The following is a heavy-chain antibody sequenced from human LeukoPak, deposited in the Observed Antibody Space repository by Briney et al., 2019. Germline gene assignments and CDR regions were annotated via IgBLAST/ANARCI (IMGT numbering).Heavy chain of an antibody. D-gene: IGHD1-26*01. V-gene: IGHV4-34*03. CDR3: SGSYLYYYYYYMNV. Sequence: SETLSLTCAVYGGSFSGYYWSWIRQPPGKGLEWIGEINHSGSTNYNPSLKSRVTISVDTSKNQFSLKLSSVTAADTAVYYCSGSYLYYYYYYMNVWGKGTAVTISS. J-gene: IGHJ6*03. CDR2: INHSGST. CDR1: GGSFSGYY.